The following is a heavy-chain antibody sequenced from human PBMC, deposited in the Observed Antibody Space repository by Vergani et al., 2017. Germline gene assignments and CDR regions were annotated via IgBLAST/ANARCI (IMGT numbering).Heavy chain of an antibody. V-gene: IGHV1-8*01. D-gene: IGHD3-16*01. CDR3: ASAKTLTGGKYYFDY. CDR1: GYTFSSYD. CDR2: MNLNSGNT. J-gene: IGHJ4*02. Sequence: QVQLVQSGAEVKKPGASVKVSCQASGYTFSSYDINWVRQATGQGLEGMGWMNLNSGNTGYAQKFQGRVTMTRNTSIGTAYMELSSLRSEDTAVYYCASAKTLTGGKYYFDYGCQGTLVTVSS.